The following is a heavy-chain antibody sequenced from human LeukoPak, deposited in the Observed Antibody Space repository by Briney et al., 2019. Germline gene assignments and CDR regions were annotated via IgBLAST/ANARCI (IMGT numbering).Heavy chain of an antibody. CDR1: GFTFGDYA. J-gene: IGHJ6*02. CDR2: IRSKAYGGTT. V-gene: IGHV3-49*03. CDR3: TRGGDYTVTTDYYYYGMDV. Sequence: GGSLRLSCTASGFTFGDYAMSWFRQAPGKGLEWVGFIRSKAYGGTTEYAASVKGRFTISRDDSKSIAYLQMNSLKTGDTAVYYCTRGGDYTVTTDYYYYGMDVWGQGTTVTVSS. D-gene: IGHD4-11*01.